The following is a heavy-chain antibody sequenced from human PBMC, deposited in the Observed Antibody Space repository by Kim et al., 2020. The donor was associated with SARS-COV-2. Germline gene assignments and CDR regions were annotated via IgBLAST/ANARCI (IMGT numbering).Heavy chain of an antibody. J-gene: IGHJ4*02. CDR2: IYYSGST. V-gene: IGHV4-39*01. D-gene: IGHD3-10*01. CDR1: GGSISSSSYY. CDR3: ARHHAYYYGSGRQNDY. Sequence: SETLSLTCTVSGGSISSSSYYWGWIRQPPGKGLEWIGSIYYSGSTYYNPSLKSRVTISVDTSKNQFSLKLSSVTAADTAVYYCARHHAYYYGSGRQNDYWGQGTLVTVSS.